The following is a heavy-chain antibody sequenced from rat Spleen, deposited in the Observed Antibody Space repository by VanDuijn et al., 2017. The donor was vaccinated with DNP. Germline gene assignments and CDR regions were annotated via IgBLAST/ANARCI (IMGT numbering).Heavy chain of an antibody. CDR2: ITYSGAT. D-gene: IGHD1-1*01. CDR1: GYSITNNY. CDR3: ARSTYSVYYAMDA. Sequence: EVRLQDSGPGLVKPSQSLSLTCSVTGYSITNNYWAWIRKFPGNKMEWLGHITYSGATTYNPSLKGRASITRDTSKNQFFLHVSSVTPEDTATYYCARSTYSVYYAMDAWGRGTSVTVSS. V-gene: IGHV3-1*01. J-gene: IGHJ4*01.